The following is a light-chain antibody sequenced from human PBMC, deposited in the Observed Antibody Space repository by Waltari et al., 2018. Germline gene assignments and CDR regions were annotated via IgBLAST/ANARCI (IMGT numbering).Light chain of an antibody. J-gene: IGLJ1*01. CDR1: TSNIGNYN. CDR2: DNS. CDR3: GTWDSSLDSYV. V-gene: IGLV1-51*01. Sequence: QSVLTQPPSVSAAPGQKVTVSCSGTTSNIGNYNVSWYQHLPGTAPKLLIFDNSQRPSGIPQRFSGSKSGTSATLGITGLQTGDEADYYCGTWDSSLDSYVFGSGSKVTVL.